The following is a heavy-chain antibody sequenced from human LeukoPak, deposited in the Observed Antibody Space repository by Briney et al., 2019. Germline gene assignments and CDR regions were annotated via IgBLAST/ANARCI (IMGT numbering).Heavy chain of an antibody. J-gene: IGHJ4*02. Sequence: SVKLSCKASGGTFSSYAISWVRHAPGQGLEWMGRIITIFGTANYAQEFQGRVTITTDESTSTAYMELSSLRSEDTAVYYCARSSPFGVYLFDYWGQGTPVTVSS. V-gene: IGHV1-69*05. D-gene: IGHD5/OR15-5a*01. CDR1: GGTFSSYA. CDR3: ARSSPFGVYLFDY. CDR2: IITIFGTA.